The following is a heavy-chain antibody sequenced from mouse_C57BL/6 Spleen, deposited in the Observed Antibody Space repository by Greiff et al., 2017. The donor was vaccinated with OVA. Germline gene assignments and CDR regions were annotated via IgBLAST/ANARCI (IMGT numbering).Heavy chain of an antibody. V-gene: IGHV1-69*01. CDR1: GYTFTSYW. J-gene: IGHJ1*03. CDR3: SRTENYGRSYDWYCDV. D-gene: IGHD1-1*01. CDR2: IDPSDSYT. Sequence: QVQLQQPGAELVMPGASVKLSCKASGYTFTSYWMHWVKQRPGQGLEWIGEIDPSDSYTNYNQKFKGKSTLTVDKSSSTAYMQLSSLTSDDYAVDYCSRTENYGRSYDWYCDVWGTGTTVTGSS.